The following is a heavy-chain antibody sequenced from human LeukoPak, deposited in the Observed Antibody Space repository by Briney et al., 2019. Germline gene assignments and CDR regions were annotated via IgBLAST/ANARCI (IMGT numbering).Heavy chain of an antibody. CDR2: IIPIFGTA. D-gene: IGHD5-18*01. CDR1: GGTFTSYA. CDR3: FRVGYSYAQDAFDI. Sequence: ASVKLSCKASGGTFTSYAISWVRQAPGQGLGWMGRIIPIFGTANYAHKFQGRGTIITDEATSTPYMELRSLIASDTAACYFFRVGYSYAQDAFDIWGQGTMVTVSS. V-gene: IGHV1-69*05. J-gene: IGHJ3*02.